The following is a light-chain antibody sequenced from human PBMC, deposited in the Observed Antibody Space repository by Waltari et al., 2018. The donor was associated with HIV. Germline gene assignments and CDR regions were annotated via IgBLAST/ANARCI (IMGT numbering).Light chain of an antibody. V-gene: IGLV7-46*01. CDR3: MLSHRGTRV. J-gene: IGLJ3*02. CDR2: ETT. CDR1: TGPVTYGHY. Sequence: QAVVTQESSLTVSPGGTVTLTCDSTTGPVTYGHYPYWFQQKPGQAPTTLIYETTNKHSWTPARFSGSLLGGKAALTLSGAQPEDEADYYCMLSHRGTRVFGGGTKLTVL.